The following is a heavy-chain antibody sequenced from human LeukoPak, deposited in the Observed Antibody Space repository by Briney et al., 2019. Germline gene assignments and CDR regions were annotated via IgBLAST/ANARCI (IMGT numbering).Heavy chain of an antibody. V-gene: IGHV3-7*01. D-gene: IGHD3-9*01. J-gene: IGHJ4*02. CDR3: ARDSRRPVLRYFDWLIGFDY. CDR1: GFTFSSYG. Sequence: GGSLRLSCAASGFTFSSYGMHWVRQAPGKGLEWVANIKQDGSEKYYVDSVKGRFTISRDNAKNSLYLQMNSLRAGDTAVYYCARDSRRPVLRYFDWLIGFDYWGQGTLVTVSS. CDR2: IKQDGSEK.